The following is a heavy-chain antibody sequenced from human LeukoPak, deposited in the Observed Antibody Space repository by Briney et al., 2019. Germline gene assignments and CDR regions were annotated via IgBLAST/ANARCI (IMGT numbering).Heavy chain of an antibody. V-gene: IGHV3-30*18. CDR2: ISYDGSNK. CDR1: GFTFSSYG. Sequence: QSGGSLRLSCAASGFTFSSYGMHWVRQAPGKGLEWVAVISYDGSNKYYADSVKGRFTISRDNSKNTLYLQMNSLRAEDTAVYYCAKDLIVGAITGDYWGQGTLVTVSS. J-gene: IGHJ4*02. D-gene: IGHD1-26*01. CDR3: AKDLIVGAITGDY.